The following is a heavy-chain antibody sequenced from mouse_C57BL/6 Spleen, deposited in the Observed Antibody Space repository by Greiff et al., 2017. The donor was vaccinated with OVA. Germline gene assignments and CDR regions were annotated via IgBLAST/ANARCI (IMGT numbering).Heavy chain of an antibody. D-gene: IGHD2-5*01. Sequence: EVKVEESGGGLVKPGGSLKLSCAASGFTFSDYGMHWVRQAPEKGLEWVAYISSGSSTIYYADTVKGRFTISRDNAKNTLFLQMTSLRSEDTAMYYCARPAYYSNFSWFAYWGQGTLVTVSA. CDR3: ARPAYYSNFSWFAY. V-gene: IGHV5-17*01. CDR2: ISSGSSTI. J-gene: IGHJ3*01. CDR1: GFTFSDYG.